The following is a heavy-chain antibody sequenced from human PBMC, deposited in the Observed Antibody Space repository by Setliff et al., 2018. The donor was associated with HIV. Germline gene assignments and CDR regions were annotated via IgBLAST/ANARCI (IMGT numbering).Heavy chain of an antibody. J-gene: IGHJ6*02. D-gene: IGHD2-2*02. CDR1: GYSFTSYW. V-gene: IGHV5-51*01. Sequence: GESLKISCKGSGYSFTSYWIGWVRQMPGKGLEWMGIIYPGDSDTRYSPSFQGQVTISADKSISTAYLQWGSLKASDTAMYYCARQGCSSTSCYKDYYYYYGMDVWGQGTTVTV. CDR3: ARQGCSSTSCYKDYYYYYGMDV. CDR2: IYPGDSDT.